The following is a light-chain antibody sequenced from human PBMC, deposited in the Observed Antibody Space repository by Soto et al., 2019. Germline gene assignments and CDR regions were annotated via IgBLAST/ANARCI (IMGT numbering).Light chain of an antibody. CDR2: DNF. J-gene: IGLJ2*01. CDR3: QSYDRSLKGVV. Sequence: QSVLRQPPSVSGAPGQRVTISCIGSSSNIGAGYNVHWYQQLPGTAPKVLIYDNFRRPSGVPDRFSVSRSGTSASLAITGLQAEDEADFYCQSYDRSLKGVVFGGGTQLTVL. CDR1: SSNIGAGYN. V-gene: IGLV1-40*01.